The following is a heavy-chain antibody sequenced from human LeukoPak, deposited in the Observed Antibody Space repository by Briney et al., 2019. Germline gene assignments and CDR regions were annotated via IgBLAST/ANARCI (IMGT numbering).Heavy chain of an antibody. Sequence: PSETLSLTCAVYGGSFSGYCWSWIRQPPGKGLEWIGEINHSGSTNYNPSLKSRVTISVDTSKNQFSLKLSSVTAADTAVYYCAKDIVATTDQDAFDIWGQGTMVTVSS. CDR1: GGSFSGYC. V-gene: IGHV4-34*01. J-gene: IGHJ3*02. CDR2: INHSGST. CDR3: AKDIVATTDQDAFDI. D-gene: IGHD5-12*01.